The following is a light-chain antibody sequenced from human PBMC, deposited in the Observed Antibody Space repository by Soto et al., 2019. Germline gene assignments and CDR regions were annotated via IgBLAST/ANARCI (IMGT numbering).Light chain of an antibody. Sequence: DIPMTQSPSTLSASVGDRVTITCRASQSVSSWLAWYQQKPGKAPKLLIYKASTLESGVPSRFSGGGSGTEFTLTISSLQPDDFAAYYCQQYKSYFPWTFGQGTKVEIK. CDR1: QSVSSW. CDR3: QQYKSYFPWT. CDR2: KAS. V-gene: IGKV1-5*03. J-gene: IGKJ1*01.